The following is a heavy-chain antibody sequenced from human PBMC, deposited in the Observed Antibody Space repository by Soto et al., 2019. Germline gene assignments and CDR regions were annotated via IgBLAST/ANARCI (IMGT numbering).Heavy chain of an antibody. J-gene: IGHJ5*02. CDR2: ISGSGGST. CDR3: AKDALDTLEWLRVDDWFDP. CDR1: GFTFSSYA. Sequence: EVQLLESGGGLVQSGGSLRLSCAASGFTFSSYAMSWVRQAPGKGLEWVSAISGSGGSTYYADSVKGRFTISRDNSKNTLYLQMNSLRAEDTAVYYCAKDALDTLEWLRVDDWFDPWGQGTLVTVSS. D-gene: IGHD3-3*01. V-gene: IGHV3-23*01.